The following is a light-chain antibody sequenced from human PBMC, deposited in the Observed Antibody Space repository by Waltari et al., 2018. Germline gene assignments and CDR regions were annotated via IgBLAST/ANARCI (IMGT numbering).Light chain of an antibody. V-gene: IGLV2-14*03. CDR3: SSYTATRHYV. CDR1: SSDVGGYNF. Sequence: QSALPQPASVSGPRGQSLTISCPGTSSDVGGYNFVSSYQQYPGKAPTLVIYAVSARPSGSSARFYGSKSGNTASLVISGLQPEDEADYYCSSYTATRHYVFGTGTKVTVL. CDR2: AVS. J-gene: IGLJ1*01.